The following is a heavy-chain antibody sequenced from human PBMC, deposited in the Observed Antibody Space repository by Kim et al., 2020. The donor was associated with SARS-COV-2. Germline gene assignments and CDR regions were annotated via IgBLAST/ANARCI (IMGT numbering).Heavy chain of an antibody. Sequence: DSVKGRCTISRDNAKNTLYLQMNRLRAEDTAVYYCAIFGIAAAATRDWFDPWGQGTLVTVSS. J-gene: IGHJ5*02. V-gene: IGHV3-74*01. CDR3: AIFGIAAAATRDWFDP. D-gene: IGHD6-13*01.